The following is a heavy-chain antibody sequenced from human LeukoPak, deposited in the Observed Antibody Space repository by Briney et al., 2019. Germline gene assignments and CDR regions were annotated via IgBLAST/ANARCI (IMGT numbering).Heavy chain of an antibody. D-gene: IGHD4-11*01. CDR1: GFTFSNYW. CDR3: ARGRIGSKGRSWFDP. Sequence: GGSLRLSCAASGFTFSNYWMSWIRQAPGKGLEWVANMKQDGSEKYYVDSVKGRFTISRDNPKNSLFLQMNSLRAEDTAVYYCARGRIGSKGRSWFDPWGQGTLVTVSS. CDR2: MKQDGSEK. V-gene: IGHV3-7*01. J-gene: IGHJ5*02.